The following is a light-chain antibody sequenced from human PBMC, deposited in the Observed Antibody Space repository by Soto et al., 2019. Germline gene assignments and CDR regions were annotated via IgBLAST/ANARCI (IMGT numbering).Light chain of an antibody. CDR3: QHYGRSPFT. Sequence: EIVLTQSPGTLSLSPGERATLSCRASQGASSTYLAWYQQKPGQAPRLLIYAASSRATGIPDRFSGSGSGTDFTLTISRLEPEDFAVYYCQHYGRSPFTFGPGTKVDIK. CDR2: AAS. V-gene: IGKV3-20*01. CDR1: QGASSTY. J-gene: IGKJ3*01.